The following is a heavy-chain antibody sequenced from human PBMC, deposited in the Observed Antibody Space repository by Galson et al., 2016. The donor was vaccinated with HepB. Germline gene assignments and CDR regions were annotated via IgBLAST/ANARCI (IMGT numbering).Heavy chain of an antibody. CDR2: VYYTGNT. J-gene: IGHJ4*02. CDR3: ARALSGGFDH. CDR1: GDSITDGNYY. Sequence: SETLSLTCSVSGDSITDGNYYWGWIRRPPGKGLEWIGSVYYTGNTYNNPSLKSRVTISVDTSKSQVSLRLASVTAADTAGYYCARALSGGFDHWGQGTVVTVSS. V-gene: IGHV4-39*07. D-gene: IGHD3-16*01.